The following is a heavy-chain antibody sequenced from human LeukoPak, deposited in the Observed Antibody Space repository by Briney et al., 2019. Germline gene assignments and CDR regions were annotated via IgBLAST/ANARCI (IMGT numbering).Heavy chain of an antibody. V-gene: IGHV3-7*01. Sequence: PGGSPRLSCAASGFTFSTYWMNWVRQAPGKGLEWVANVKQDGSEKFHVDSVKGRFSISRDNAKKSLYLEMNNVRAEDTAVYYCTRSATSVVIPSGGIDFWGQGTLVAVSS. D-gene: IGHD3-22*01. J-gene: IGHJ4*02. CDR1: GFTFSTYW. CDR3: TRSATSVVIPSGGIDF. CDR2: VKQDGSEK.